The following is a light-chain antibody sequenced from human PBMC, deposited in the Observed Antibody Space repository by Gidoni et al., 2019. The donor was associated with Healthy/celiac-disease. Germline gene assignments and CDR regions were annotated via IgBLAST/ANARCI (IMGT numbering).Light chain of an antibody. CDR3: CSYADSSTRVV. J-gene: IGLJ2*01. V-gene: IGLV2-23*01. CDR2: EGS. Sequence: QSALTQPASVSGSPGQSITISCTGTSSAVGSYNLVSWYQQHPGKAPKLMIYEGSKRPSGVSNRFSGSKSGNTASLTISGLQAEDEADYYCCSYADSSTRVVFGGGTKLTVL. CDR1: SSAVGSYNL.